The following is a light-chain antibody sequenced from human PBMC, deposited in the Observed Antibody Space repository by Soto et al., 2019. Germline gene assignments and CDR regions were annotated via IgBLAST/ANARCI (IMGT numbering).Light chain of an antibody. Sequence: EIVMTQSPATLAVSPGESATLSCRASQSVSSNFAWIQQKPGQAPRLLIHGASIRATGIPARFSGSGSGTDFTRTISSLQSEDFAIYFCQQYNTWPPFTFGQGTKLEIK. V-gene: IGKV3-15*01. CDR1: QSVSSN. J-gene: IGKJ2*01. CDR3: QQYNTWPPFT. CDR2: GAS.